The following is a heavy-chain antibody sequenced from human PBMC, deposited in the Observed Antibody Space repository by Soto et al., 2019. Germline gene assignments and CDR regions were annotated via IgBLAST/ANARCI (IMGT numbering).Heavy chain of an antibody. CDR2: IYYSGST. Sequence: QVQLQESGPGLVKPSQTLSLTCTVSGGSISSGGYYWSWIRQHPGKGLEWIGYIYYSGSTYYNPSLKSRVTISVDTSKNQFSLKLSSVTAADTAVYYCARVTIFGVVNSPGDFQYYYYYMDVWGKGTTVTVSS. CDR3: ARVTIFGVVNSPGDFQYYYYYMDV. CDR1: GGSISSGGYY. V-gene: IGHV4-31*03. J-gene: IGHJ6*03. D-gene: IGHD3-3*01.